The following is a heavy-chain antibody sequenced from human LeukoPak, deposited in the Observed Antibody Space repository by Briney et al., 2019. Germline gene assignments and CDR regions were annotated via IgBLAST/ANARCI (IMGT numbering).Heavy chain of an antibody. J-gene: IGHJ4*02. V-gene: IGHV4-4*02. CDR2: IYHSGST. Sequence: SGTLSLTCAVSGGSISSSNWWSWVRQPPGKGLEWIGEIYHSGSTNYNPSLKSRVTISVDKSKNQFSLELSSVTAAYTAVYYCASISSSWYSDYWGQGTLVTVSS. CDR3: ASISSSWYSDY. CDR1: GGSISSSNW. D-gene: IGHD6-13*01.